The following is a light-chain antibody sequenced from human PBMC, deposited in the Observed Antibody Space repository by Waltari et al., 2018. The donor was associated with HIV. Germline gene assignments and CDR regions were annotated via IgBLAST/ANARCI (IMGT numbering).Light chain of an antibody. CDR2: DVT. J-gene: IGLJ2*01. CDR1: SSDVGAYTY. Sequence: QSALTQPPSASGSPGQSVTLSCTGTSSDVGAYTYVSWFKQPPGKAPKLMIYDVTKRPSGVPDRFSGSKSGNTASLTVSGLQAEDEADYYCASHAGSKDVFGGGTRLTVL. CDR3: ASHAGSKDV. V-gene: IGLV2-8*01.